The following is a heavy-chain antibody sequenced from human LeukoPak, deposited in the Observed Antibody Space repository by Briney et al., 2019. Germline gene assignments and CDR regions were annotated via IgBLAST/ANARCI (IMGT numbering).Heavy chain of an antibody. D-gene: IGHD3-22*01. V-gene: IGHV3-30*18. CDR3: AKSWDSSGYYPLYFDY. CDR2: ISYDGSNK. Sequence: GGSLRLSCAASGFTFSSYGMHWVRQAPGKGLEWVAVISYDGSNKYYADSVKGRFTISRDNSKNTLYLQMNSLRAEDTAVYYCAKSWDSSGYYPLYFDYWGQGTLVTVSS. J-gene: IGHJ4*02. CDR1: GFTFSSYG.